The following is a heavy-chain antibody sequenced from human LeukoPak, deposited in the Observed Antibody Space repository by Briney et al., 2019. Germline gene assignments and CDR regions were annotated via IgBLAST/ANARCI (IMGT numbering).Heavy chain of an antibody. Sequence: AASVKVSCKASGYTFTGYYMHWVRQAPGQGLEWMGWINPNSGGTNYAQKFQGRVTMTRDTSISTAYMELSRLRSDDTAVYYCARDFVSSSWWGFDPWGQGTLVTVSS. J-gene: IGHJ5*02. CDR3: ARDFVSSSWWGFDP. V-gene: IGHV1-2*02. D-gene: IGHD6-13*01. CDR2: INPNSGGT. CDR1: GYTFTGYY.